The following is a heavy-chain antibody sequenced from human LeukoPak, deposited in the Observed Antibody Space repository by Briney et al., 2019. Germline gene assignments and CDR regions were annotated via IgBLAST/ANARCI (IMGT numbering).Heavy chain of an antibody. Sequence: GESLKISCKGSGYSFTSYWISWVRQMAGKGLEWMGRIDPSDSYTNYSPSFQGHVTISADKSISTAYLQWSSLKASDTAMYYCARLGELSPTTVDYWGQGTLVTVSS. CDR1: GYSFTSYW. D-gene: IGHD3-16*02. CDR3: ARLGELSPTTVDY. V-gene: IGHV5-10-1*01. CDR2: IDPSDSYT. J-gene: IGHJ4*02.